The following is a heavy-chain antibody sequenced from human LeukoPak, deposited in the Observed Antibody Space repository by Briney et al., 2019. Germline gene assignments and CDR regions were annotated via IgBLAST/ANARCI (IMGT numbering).Heavy chain of an antibody. CDR3: ARVSSSSWYWFDP. CDR1: GGSISSYY. Sequence: SSETLSLTCTVSGGSISSYYWSWIRQPPGKGLEWIGYIYTSGSTNYNPSLKSRVTMSVDTSKNQFSLKLSSVTAADTAVYYCARVSSSSWYWFDPWGQGTLVTVSS. J-gene: IGHJ5*02. V-gene: IGHV4-4*08. D-gene: IGHD6-13*01. CDR2: IYTSGST.